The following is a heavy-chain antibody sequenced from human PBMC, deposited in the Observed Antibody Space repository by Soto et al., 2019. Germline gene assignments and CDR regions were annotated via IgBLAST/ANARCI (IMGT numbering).Heavy chain of an antibody. Sequence: ETLSLTCTVSGASVSNVRYYWSWIRQPPGQALEWIGYIYNIGITKYNPSLKSRVTISVDTSKNEFSLNLRSVTAADTAVYYCARVRYSHYGDYWGQGALVTVSS. V-gene: IGHV4-61*01. D-gene: IGHD4-4*01. CDR3: ARVRYSHYGDY. CDR2: IYNIGIT. CDR1: GASVSNVRYY. J-gene: IGHJ4*02.